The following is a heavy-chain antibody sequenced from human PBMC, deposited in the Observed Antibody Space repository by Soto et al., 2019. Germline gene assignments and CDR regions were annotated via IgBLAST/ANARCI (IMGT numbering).Heavy chain of an antibody. CDR2: IYSGGST. CDR3: ARGVTVVTPAAFDI. V-gene: IGHV3-66*01. CDR1: GFTVSSNY. D-gene: IGHD2-21*02. J-gene: IGHJ3*02. Sequence: EVQLVESGGGLVQPGGSLRLSCAASGFTVSSNYMSWVRQAPGKGLEWVSVIYSGGSTYYADSVKGRFTISRDNSKNTLSLHVNGVGAGDAAVYYCARGVTVVTPAAFDIWGQGTMVTVSS.